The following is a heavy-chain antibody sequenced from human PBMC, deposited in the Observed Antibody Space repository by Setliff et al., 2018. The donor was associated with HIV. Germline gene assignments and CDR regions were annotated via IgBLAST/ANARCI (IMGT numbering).Heavy chain of an antibody. CDR3: ARAHDNHDSSGYSHDS. V-gene: IGHV3-74*01. J-gene: IGHJ4*02. D-gene: IGHD3-22*01. Sequence: PGGSLRLSCAASRFDFNNYWMCWVRQAPGKGLVWVSHINTDGSNRSYADSVKGRFTISRDNAKNMLFLQMNSLRAEDTAVYYCARAHDNHDSSGYSHDSWGQGSLVTVSS. CDR2: INTDGSNR. CDR1: RFDFNNYW.